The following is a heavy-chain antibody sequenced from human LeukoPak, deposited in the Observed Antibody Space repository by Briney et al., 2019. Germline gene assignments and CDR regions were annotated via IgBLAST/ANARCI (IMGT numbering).Heavy chain of an antibody. CDR3: ARRRLLGYCSGGSCFDFDF. Sequence: PSETLSLTCTVSGGSISSSSYYWGWIRQSPGKGLEWIGSIYYSGSTSYNPSLKSRVTISVDTSKNQFSLKLGSVTAADTAVYYCARRRLLGYCSGGSCFDFDFWGQGTLVTVSS. CDR1: GGSISSSSYY. J-gene: IGHJ4*02. D-gene: IGHD2-15*01. CDR2: IYYSGST. V-gene: IGHV4-39*01.